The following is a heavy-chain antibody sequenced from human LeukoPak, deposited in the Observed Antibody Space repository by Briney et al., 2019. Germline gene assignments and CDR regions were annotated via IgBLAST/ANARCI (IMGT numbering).Heavy chain of an antibody. D-gene: IGHD4-23*01. V-gene: IGHV1-69*13. Sequence: GASVKVSCKASGGTFSSYAISWVRQAPGQGLEWMGGIIPIFGTANYAQKFQGRVTFTADESTSTAYMELSSLRSEDTAVYYCAGDYGGNLPFDYWGQGTLVTVSS. CDR3: AGDYGGNLPFDY. CDR2: IIPIFGTA. J-gene: IGHJ4*02. CDR1: GGTFSSYA.